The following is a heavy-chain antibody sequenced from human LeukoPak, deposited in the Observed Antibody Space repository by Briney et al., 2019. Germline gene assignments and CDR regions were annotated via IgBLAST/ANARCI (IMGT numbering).Heavy chain of an antibody. CDR2: ISYDGSNK. D-gene: IGHD6-13*01. CDR3: AREMYSSSWYYGLNYYYYGMDV. V-gene: IGHV3-30-3*01. J-gene: IGHJ6*02. CDR1: GFTFSSYA. Sequence: GGSLRPSCAASGFTFSSYAMHWVRQAPGKGLEWVAVISYDGSNKYYADSVKGRFTISRDNSKNTLYLQMNSLRAEDTAVYYCAREMYSSSWYYGLNYYYYGMDVWGQGTTVTVPS.